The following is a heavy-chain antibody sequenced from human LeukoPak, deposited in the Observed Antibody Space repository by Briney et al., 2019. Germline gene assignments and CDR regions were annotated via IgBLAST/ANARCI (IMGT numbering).Heavy chain of an antibody. CDR2: ISGSGGST. D-gene: IGHD3-10*01. Sequence: GGSLRLSCAASGFTFSKYGMHWVRQAPGKGLEWVSAISGSGGSTYYADSVKGRFTISRDNSKNTLHLQMNSLRAEDTAVYYCAKEPARGSCFDYWDQGTLVTVSS. J-gene: IGHJ4*02. CDR1: GFTFSKYG. CDR3: AKEPARGSCFDY. V-gene: IGHV3-23*01.